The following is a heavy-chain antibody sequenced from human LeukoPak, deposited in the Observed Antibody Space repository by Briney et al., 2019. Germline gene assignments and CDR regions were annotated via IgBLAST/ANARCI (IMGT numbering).Heavy chain of an antibody. D-gene: IGHD3-22*01. CDR3: ARHLVNSGYDSSGYHFDY. J-gene: IGHJ4*02. V-gene: IGHV4-38-2*02. CDR1: GYSISSGYY. CDR2: IYYSGST. Sequence: SETLSLTCTVSGYSISSGYYWGWIRQPPGKGLEWIGSIYYSGSTYYNPSLKSRVTISVDTSKNQFSLKLSSVTAADTAVYYCARHLVNSGYDSSGYHFDYWGQGTLVTVSS.